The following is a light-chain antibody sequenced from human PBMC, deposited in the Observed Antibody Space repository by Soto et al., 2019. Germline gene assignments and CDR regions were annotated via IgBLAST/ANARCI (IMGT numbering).Light chain of an antibody. CDR2: GAS. J-gene: IGKJ1*01. CDR3: QQYGSSPPWT. V-gene: IGKV3-20*01. CDR1: QSVSSY. Sequence: EIVLTQSPATLSSFPGDRVTLSCRASQSVSSYLDWYQQKPGQAPRLLIYGASTREPGIPARFRGRGSGPDFSLTISRLEPEDFAVYYCQQYGSSPPWTFGQGTKVDIK.